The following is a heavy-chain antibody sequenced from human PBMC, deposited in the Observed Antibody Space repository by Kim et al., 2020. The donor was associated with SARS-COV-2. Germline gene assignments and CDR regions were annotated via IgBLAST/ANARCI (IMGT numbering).Heavy chain of an antibody. D-gene: IGHD5-12*01. V-gene: IGHV4-59*01. J-gene: IGHJ4*02. CDR3: ARSTFGDGYNYPFDY. Sequence: PSLKSRVTISVDPSKYQFSLTLSSVTAADTAVYYCARSTFGDGYNYPFDYWGQGTLVTVSS.